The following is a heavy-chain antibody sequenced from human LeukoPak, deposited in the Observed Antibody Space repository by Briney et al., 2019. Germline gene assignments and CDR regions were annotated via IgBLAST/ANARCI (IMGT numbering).Heavy chain of an antibody. CDR3: ARGMKEGYSYDMDLKWYFDY. CDR2: IWYDGTNT. CDR1: GFTFSRYG. D-gene: IGHD5-18*01. Sequence: QSGGSLRLSCAASGFTFSRYGMHWVRQSPGKGLQWVAAIWYDGTNTYYEDSVKGRFTISRDKSKNMVYLEMNSLRADDTAVYYCARGMKEGYSYDMDLKWYFDYWGQGTLVTVSS. V-gene: IGHV3-33*01. J-gene: IGHJ4*02.